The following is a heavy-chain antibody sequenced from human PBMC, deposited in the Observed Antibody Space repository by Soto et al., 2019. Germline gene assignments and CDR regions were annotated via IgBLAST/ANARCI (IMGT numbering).Heavy chain of an antibody. Sequence: EVQVLESGGGLVQPGGSLRLSCAASGFSFRSCAMGWVRQAPGKGLEWVSGFRGTDESTYYADSVKGRFAISRDNSKNTLYRQMNSLRVEDTALCYCAKGLGTYRVAFDIWGQGTMVTVSS. CDR2: FRGTDEST. D-gene: IGHD3-16*02. CDR1: GFSFRSCA. J-gene: IGHJ3*02. V-gene: IGHV3-23*01. CDR3: AKGLGTYRVAFDI.